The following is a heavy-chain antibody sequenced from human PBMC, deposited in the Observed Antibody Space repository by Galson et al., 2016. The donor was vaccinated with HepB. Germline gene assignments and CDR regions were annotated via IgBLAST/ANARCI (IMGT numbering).Heavy chain of an antibody. J-gene: IGHJ2*01. CDR3: ATTVTRTYWYFAL. V-gene: IGHV4-39*01. D-gene: IGHD4-17*01. CDR2: VYYSGNK. CDR1: GGSISNNAYY. Sequence: TLSLTCTVSGGSISNNAYYWGWIRQPPGKGLEWIGSVYYSGNKYSDPSLKSRVTISVDTSKNQFSLQLSAVTAADTAVYYCATTVTRTYWYFALWGLGTLVTVSS.